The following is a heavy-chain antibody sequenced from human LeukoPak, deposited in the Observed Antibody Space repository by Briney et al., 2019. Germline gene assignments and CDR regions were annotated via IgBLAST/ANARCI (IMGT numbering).Heavy chain of an antibody. D-gene: IGHD3-3*01. CDR1: GGSISSGGYY. V-gene: IGHV4-30-2*01. CDR2: IYHSGST. J-gene: IGHJ4*02. Sequence: SETLSLTCTVSGGSISSGGYYWSWIRQPPGKGLEWIGYIYHSGSTYYNPSLKSRVTISVDRSKNQFFLKLSSVTAADTAVYYCARAGSTFTIFGVVSSPFDYWGQGTLVTVSS. CDR3: ARAGSTFTIFGVVSSPFDY.